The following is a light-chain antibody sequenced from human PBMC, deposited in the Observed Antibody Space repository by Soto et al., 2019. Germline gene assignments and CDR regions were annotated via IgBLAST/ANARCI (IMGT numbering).Light chain of an antibody. CDR1: QSIRSN. V-gene: IGKV3-15*01. J-gene: IGKJ3*01. CDR3: QQYNNWPPFT. Sequence: EIVMTQSPATLSVSPGERATLSCRASQSIRSNLAWYQQKPGQAPRLLIYGASTRATGIPARFSGSGSGTEFTLSITSLQSEDFAVYYCQQYNNWPPFTFGPVTKVEIK. CDR2: GAS.